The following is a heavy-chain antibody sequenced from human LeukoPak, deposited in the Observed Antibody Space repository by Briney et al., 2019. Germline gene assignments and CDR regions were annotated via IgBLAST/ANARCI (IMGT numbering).Heavy chain of an antibody. CDR3: ARHGANYGDYGWFDP. D-gene: IGHD4-17*01. Sequence: GESLKISCKGSGYSFTSYWISWVRQMRGKGLEWMGRIDPSDSYTNYSPSFQGHVTISADKSISTAYLQWSSLKASDTAMYYCARHGANYGDYGWFDPWGQGTLVTVSS. V-gene: IGHV5-10-1*01. CDR2: IDPSDSYT. CDR1: GYSFTSYW. J-gene: IGHJ5*02.